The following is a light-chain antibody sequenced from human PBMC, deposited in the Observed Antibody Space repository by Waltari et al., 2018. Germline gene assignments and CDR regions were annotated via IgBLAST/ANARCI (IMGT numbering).Light chain of an antibody. J-gene: IGLJ3*02. CDR1: GSHIGAGYS. Sequence: QSVLTQPPSVSGAPGQRVTIPCTGSGSHIGAGYSVPWYQHLPRAAPKPLIYGSSSRPLGVPDRFFGSTSGTSASLAITGLQAEDEGDYYCQSYDTSLSVVFGGGTKLTVL. CDR3: QSYDTSLSVV. CDR2: GSS. V-gene: IGLV1-40*01.